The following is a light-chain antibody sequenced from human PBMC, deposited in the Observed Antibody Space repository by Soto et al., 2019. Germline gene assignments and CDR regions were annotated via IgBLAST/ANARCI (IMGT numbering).Light chain of an antibody. J-gene: IGKJ1*01. V-gene: IGKV1-5*01. Sequence: DIQMTQSPSTLSASVGDRVTITCRASQSISIWLAWYQQKPGKAPKLLIYDASSLETGVPSRFGGSGSGTDFTLTVSSLQPDDFATYYCQQHNGYSERMFGQGTKVDIK. CDR2: DAS. CDR3: QQHNGYSERM. CDR1: QSISIW.